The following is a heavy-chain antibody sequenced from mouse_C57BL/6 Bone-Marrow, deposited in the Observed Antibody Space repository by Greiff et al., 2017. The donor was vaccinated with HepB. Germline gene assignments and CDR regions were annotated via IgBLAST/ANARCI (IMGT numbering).Heavy chain of an antibody. CDR3: ARLGYYTAMDY. V-gene: IGHV5-6*02. CDR1: GFTFSSYG. D-gene: IGHD2-3*01. J-gene: IGHJ4*01. CDR2: ISSGGSYT. Sequence: DVKLVESGGDLVKPGGSLKLSCAASGFTFSSYGMSWVRQTPDKRLEWVATISSGGSYTYYPDSVKGRFTISRDNAKNTLYLQMSSLKSEDTAMYYCARLGYYTAMDYWGQGTSVTVSS.